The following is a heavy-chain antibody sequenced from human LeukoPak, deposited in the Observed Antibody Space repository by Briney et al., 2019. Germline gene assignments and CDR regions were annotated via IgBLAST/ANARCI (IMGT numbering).Heavy chain of an antibody. CDR3: ARHEWGITNAFDI. J-gene: IGHJ3*02. V-gene: IGHV4-39*01. CDR1: DGSISSSSYY. Sequence: SETLSLTCTVSDGSISSSSYYWGWIRQPPGKGLEWIGNIYYSGSTYYNPSLKSRVTISVDTSKKQFSLKLRSVPAADTAVYYCARHEWGITNAFDIWGQGTMVTVSS. D-gene: IGHD1-14*01. CDR2: IYYSGST.